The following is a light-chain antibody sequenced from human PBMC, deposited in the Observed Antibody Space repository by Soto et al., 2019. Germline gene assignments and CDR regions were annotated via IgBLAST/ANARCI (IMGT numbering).Light chain of an antibody. V-gene: IGKV3-20*01. CDR2: GAS. J-gene: IGKJ4*01. CDR3: QQYGSSPLT. CDR1: QSVSSSY. Sequence: EIVLTQSPGTLSLSPGERATLSCRASQSVSSSYLAWYQQKPGQAPRLLIYGASSRATGIPDRFSGSGSGTGFTLTISSLEPEDFAVYYCQQYGSSPLTFGGGTQVELK.